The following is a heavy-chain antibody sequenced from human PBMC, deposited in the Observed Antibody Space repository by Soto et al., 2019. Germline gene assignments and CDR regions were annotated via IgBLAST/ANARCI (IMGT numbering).Heavy chain of an antibody. CDR2: ISFDGRSQ. J-gene: IGHJ5*02. CDR1: GFEFNTYG. Sequence: QVQLVESGGGVVQPGRSLRLSCAASGFEFNTYGLHWVRQAPGKGLEWVAAISFDGRSQYYADSVKGRFTISRDKSNSTLYLQMNGLGAEDTATYFCAKDSSVTAAGSGGWFDPWGPGTQVIVSS. V-gene: IGHV3-30*18. D-gene: IGHD6-13*01. CDR3: AKDSSVTAAGSGGWFDP.